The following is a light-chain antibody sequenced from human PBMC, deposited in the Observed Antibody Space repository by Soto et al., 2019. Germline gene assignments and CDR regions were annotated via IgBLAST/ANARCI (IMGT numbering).Light chain of an antibody. CDR1: QSVSSSY. V-gene: IGKV3-20*01. CDR3: HQCGNSPPWT. J-gene: IGKJ1*01. Sequence: EIVLTQSPGTLSLSPGERATLSCRASQSVSSSYLAWYQQKPGQAPRLLIYGASSRATGIPDRFNGSGSGTDFTLTISRLEPEDFAVYYCHQCGNSPPWTFGQGTKVEIK. CDR2: GAS.